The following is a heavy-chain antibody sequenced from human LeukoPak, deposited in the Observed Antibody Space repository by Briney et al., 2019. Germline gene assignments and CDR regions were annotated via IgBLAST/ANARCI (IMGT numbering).Heavy chain of an antibody. CDR3: ARRAGAYSHPYDY. Sequence: PGGSLRLSCAASGFTFSSYAMSWVRQAPGKGLEWVSAISGGGGSTYYADSVNGRFTISRDKSKNTLYLQMNSLRAEDTAVYYCARRAGAYSHPYDYWGQGTLVTVSS. CDR2: ISGGGGST. CDR1: GFTFSSYA. D-gene: IGHD4/OR15-4a*01. J-gene: IGHJ4*02. V-gene: IGHV3-23*01.